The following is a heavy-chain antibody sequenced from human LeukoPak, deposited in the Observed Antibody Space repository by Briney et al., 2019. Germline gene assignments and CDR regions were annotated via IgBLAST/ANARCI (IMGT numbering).Heavy chain of an antibody. CDR1: GFTFDDYA. CDR2: ISWNSGSI. CDR3: AKSITMVRGAPRPHYYYYYGMDV. V-gene: IGHV3-9*01. Sequence: GGSLRLSCAASGFTFDDYAMHWVRQAPGKGLEWVSGISWNSGSIGYADSVKGRFTISRDNAKNSLYLQMNSLRAEDTALYYCAKSITMVRGAPRPHYYYYYGMDVWGQGTTVTVSS. J-gene: IGHJ6*02. D-gene: IGHD3-10*01.